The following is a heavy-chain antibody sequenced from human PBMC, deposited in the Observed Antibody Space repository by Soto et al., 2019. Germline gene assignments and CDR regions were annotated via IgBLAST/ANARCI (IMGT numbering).Heavy chain of an antibody. Sequence: QVQLVESGGGVVQPGRSLRLSCAASGFTFSSYAMHWVRQAPGKGLEWVAVISYDGSNKYYADSVKGRFTISRDNSKNTLYLQMNSRRAEDTAVYYCARGSGSYFDYWGQGTLVTVSS. J-gene: IGHJ4*02. D-gene: IGHD1-1*01. CDR2: ISYDGSNK. CDR1: GFTFSSYA. V-gene: IGHV3-30-3*01. CDR3: ARGSGSYFDY.